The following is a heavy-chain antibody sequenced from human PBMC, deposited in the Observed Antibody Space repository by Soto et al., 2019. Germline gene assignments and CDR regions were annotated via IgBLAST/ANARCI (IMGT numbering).Heavy chain of an antibody. V-gene: IGHV4-59*08. CDR3: SRQKYYYDSSGYYYPFFDY. Sequence: SETLSLTCTVSGGPISSYYWSWIRQPPGKGLEWIGYIYYSGSTNYNPSLKSRVTISVDTSKNQFSLKLSSVTAADTAVYYCSRQKYYYDSSGYYYPFFDYWGQGTLVTVSS. D-gene: IGHD3-22*01. CDR2: IYYSGST. J-gene: IGHJ4*02. CDR1: GGPISSYY.